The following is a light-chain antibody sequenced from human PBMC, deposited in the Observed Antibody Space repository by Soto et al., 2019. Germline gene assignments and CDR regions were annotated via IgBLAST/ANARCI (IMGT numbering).Light chain of an antibody. Sequence: EIVMTQSPATLSVSPGERATLSCRASQSVSSNLAWYQQKPGQAPNLLIYGASTRATGIPARFSGSGSGTEFTLTINSLQSEDFAVYYCQQYNNWPRTFGQGTKVEIK. CDR3: QQYNNWPRT. CDR1: QSVSSN. J-gene: IGKJ1*01. CDR2: GAS. V-gene: IGKV3-15*01.